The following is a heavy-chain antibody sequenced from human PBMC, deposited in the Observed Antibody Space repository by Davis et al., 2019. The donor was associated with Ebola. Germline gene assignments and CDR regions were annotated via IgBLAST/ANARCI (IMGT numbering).Heavy chain of an antibody. D-gene: IGHD6-19*01. J-gene: IGHJ4*02. CDR2: IKSKTDGGTT. CDR1: GFTFSTAW. V-gene: IGHV3-15*01. CDR3: TTQKSSGWYLDFDY. Sequence: PGGSLRLSCAASGFTFSTAWMSWVRQAPGKGLEWVGRIKSKTDGGTTDYAAPVKGRFTISRDDSKNTLYLQMNSLKTEDTAVYYCTTQKSSGWYLDFDYWGQGTLVTVSS.